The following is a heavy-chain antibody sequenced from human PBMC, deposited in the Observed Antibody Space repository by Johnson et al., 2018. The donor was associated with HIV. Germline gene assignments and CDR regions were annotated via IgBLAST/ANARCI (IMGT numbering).Heavy chain of an antibody. CDR1: GFTVSSNY. CDR3: AREGGVTMVDGFDI. Sequence: VLLVESGGGVVQPGRSLRLSCAASGFTVSSNYMSWVRQAPGKGLEWVSVIYGGGNTYYADSVKGRFTISRDNSQNTLYLQMNSLRAEDTAVYYCAREGGVTMVDGFDIWGQGTMVTVSS. J-gene: IGHJ3*02. CDR2: IYGGGNT. V-gene: IGHV3-66*01. D-gene: IGHD3-10*01.